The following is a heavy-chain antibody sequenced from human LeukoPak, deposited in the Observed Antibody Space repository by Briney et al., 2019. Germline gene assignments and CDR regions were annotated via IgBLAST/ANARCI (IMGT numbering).Heavy chain of an antibody. CDR2: IYTSGYT. J-gene: IGHJ4*02. CDR1: GDSLSSGSYY. V-gene: IGHV4-61*02. CDR3: ARGGYFDWLLPDY. Sequence: PSETLSLTCTVSGDSLSSGSYYWSWIRQPAGKGLEWIGRIYTSGYTNYNPSLKSRVTISVDTSKNQFSLKLSSVTAADTAVYYCARGGYFDWLLPDYWGQGTLVTVSS. D-gene: IGHD3-9*01.